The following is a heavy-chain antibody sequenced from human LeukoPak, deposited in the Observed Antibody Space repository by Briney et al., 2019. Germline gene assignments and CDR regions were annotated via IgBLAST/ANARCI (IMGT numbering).Heavy chain of an antibody. D-gene: IGHD2-8*01. CDR1: AFTVSSNY. CDR2: MYSGGST. Sequence: GGSLGLSCAASAFTVSSNYMNWVRQAPGKGLEWVSVMYSGGSTFYGDSVKGRFTISRDNSMNTLYLQMNSLRVDDTAVYYCARDRVTKQAPPGYWGQGTLVTVSS. V-gene: IGHV3-66*01. J-gene: IGHJ4*02. CDR3: ARDRVTKQAPPGY.